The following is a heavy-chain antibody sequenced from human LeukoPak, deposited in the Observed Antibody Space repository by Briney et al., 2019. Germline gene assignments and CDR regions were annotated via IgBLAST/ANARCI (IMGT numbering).Heavy chain of an antibody. Sequence: GGSLRLSCAASGFTVSSNYMTWVRQAPGKGLEWVSVIYSDGSTFYADSVKDRFTISRDNSKNTLYLQMDSLRAEDTAVYYCASLPRSWGQGTLVTVSS. V-gene: IGHV3-66*02. J-gene: IGHJ5*02. D-gene: IGHD5/OR15-5a*01. CDR3: ASLPRS. CDR1: GFTVSSNY. CDR2: IYSDGST.